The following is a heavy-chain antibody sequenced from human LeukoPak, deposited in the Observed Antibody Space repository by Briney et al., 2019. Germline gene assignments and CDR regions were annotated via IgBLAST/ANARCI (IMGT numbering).Heavy chain of an antibody. J-gene: IGHJ4*02. V-gene: IGHV3-9*01. CDR2: ISWNSGSI. CDR1: GFIFNNYA. CDR3: AKDNRRHYTSGPNPDSLR. Sequence: PGGSLRLSCAGSGFIFNNYAMHWVRQPPGKGPEWVSGISWNSGSIDYADSVKGRFTISRDNAKNSLYLQMNSLRVEDTAFYYCAKDNRRHYTSGPNPDSLRWGQGALVTVSS. D-gene: IGHD6-19*01.